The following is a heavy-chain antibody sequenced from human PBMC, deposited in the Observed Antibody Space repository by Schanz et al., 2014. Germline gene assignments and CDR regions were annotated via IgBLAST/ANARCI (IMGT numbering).Heavy chain of an antibody. CDR3: VRVPSRDVSFDL. J-gene: IGHJ2*01. CDR2: IRPANGNT. D-gene: IGHD3-16*01. V-gene: IGHV1-18*01. Sequence: QVHLVQSGAEVKKPGSSVMVSCKTSGYTFTDYGLSWVRQAPGQGLEWLGWIRPANGNTTYSQKVRDRGIFTTDTSANTAYMELRSLRSDDTAHYYCVRVPSRDVSFDLWGRGTLVTVSS. CDR1: GYTFTDYG.